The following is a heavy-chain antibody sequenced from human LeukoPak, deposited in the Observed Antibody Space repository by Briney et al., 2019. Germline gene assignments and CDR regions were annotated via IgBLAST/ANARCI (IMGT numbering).Heavy chain of an antibody. CDR1: GFTFSSYA. Sequence: GGSLRLSCAASGFTFSSYAMSWVRQAPGKGLEWVSAISGSGGSTYYADSVKGRFTISRDNSKNTLYLQMNSLRAEDTAVYYCAKDGVEWFCLSGVKYNWFDPWGQGTLVTVSS. D-gene: IGHD3-9*01. V-gene: IGHV3-23*01. CDR3: AKDGVEWFCLSGVKYNWFDP. J-gene: IGHJ5*02. CDR2: ISGSGGST.